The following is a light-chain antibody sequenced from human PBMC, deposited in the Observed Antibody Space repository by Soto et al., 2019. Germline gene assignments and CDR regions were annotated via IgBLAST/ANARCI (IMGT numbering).Light chain of an antibody. Sequence: QSALTQPRSVSGSPGQSVTMSCTGTSSDVGGYNYVSWYQQDPGKAPKLMIYGVTERPSGVPDRFSGSKSGNTASLTISGLQAEDEADYYCCSYAGTYTWVFGGGTKVTVL. CDR2: GVT. CDR3: CSYAGTYTWV. CDR1: SSDVGGYNY. J-gene: IGLJ3*02. V-gene: IGLV2-11*01.